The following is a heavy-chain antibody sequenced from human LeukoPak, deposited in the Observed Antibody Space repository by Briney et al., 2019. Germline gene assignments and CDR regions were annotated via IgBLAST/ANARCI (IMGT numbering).Heavy chain of an antibody. D-gene: IGHD6-19*01. CDR1: GYTFTGYY. CDR3: ARDRDSSGWNFDF. V-gene: IGHV1-2*02. CDR2: INPNSGGT. J-gene: IGHJ4*02. Sequence: ASVKVSCKASGYTFTGYYMHWVRQAPGQGLEWMGWINPNSGGTNYAQKFQGRVTMTRDTSISTAYMELSRLRSDDSAVYYCARDRDSSGWNFDFWGQGTLVTVSS.